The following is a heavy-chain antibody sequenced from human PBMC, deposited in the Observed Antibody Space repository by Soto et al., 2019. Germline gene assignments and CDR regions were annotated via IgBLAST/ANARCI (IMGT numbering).Heavy chain of an antibody. V-gene: IGHV3-33*01. J-gene: IGHJ4*02. CDR3: ARESAVAGTDY. CDR2: IWYDGSNK. CDR1: GFTFSSYG. D-gene: IGHD6-19*01. Sequence: GGSLRLXCAASGFTFSSYGMHWVRQAPGKGLEWVAVIWYDGSNKYYADSVKGRFTISRDNSKNTLYLQMNSLRAEDTAVYYCARESAVAGTDYWGQGTLVTVSS.